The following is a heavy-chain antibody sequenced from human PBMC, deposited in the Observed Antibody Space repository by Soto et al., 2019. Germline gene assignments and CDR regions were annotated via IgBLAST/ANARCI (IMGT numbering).Heavy chain of an antibody. CDR3: ARDSVRDGYASHRY. CDR1: GFTFSSYS. Sequence: PGGSLRLSCAASGFTFSSYSMNWVRQAPGKGLEWVSYISSSGTTIYYADSVKGRFTISRDNAKNSLSLQMNSLRDEDTAVYYFARDSVRDGYASHRYWGQGTLVTVSS. D-gene: IGHD5-12*01. V-gene: IGHV3-48*02. J-gene: IGHJ4*02. CDR2: ISSSGTTI.